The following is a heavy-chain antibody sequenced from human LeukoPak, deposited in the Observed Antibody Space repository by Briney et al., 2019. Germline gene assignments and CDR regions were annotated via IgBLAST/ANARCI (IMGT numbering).Heavy chain of an antibody. Sequence: GGSLRLSCKASGFAFGDYAVNWVRQTPGQGLEWVGLIRSRIYGGTRDYAASVQGRFSISRDDSNSIAYLQLNSLESEDTGIYFCARVETSPRRLYIYYMDVWGQGTTVTVS. D-gene: IGHD2-2*02. CDR1: GFAFGDYA. J-gene: IGHJ6*03. V-gene: IGHV3-49*04. CDR2: IRSRIYGGTR. CDR3: ARVETSPRRLYIYYMDV.